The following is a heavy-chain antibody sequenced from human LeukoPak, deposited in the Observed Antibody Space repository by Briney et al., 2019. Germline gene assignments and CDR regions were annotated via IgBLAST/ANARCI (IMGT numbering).Heavy chain of an antibody. V-gene: IGHV3-33*06. CDR2: IWSDGSNQ. CDR1: GFGFSTFG. J-gene: IGHJ4*02. Sequence: GGSLRLSCAASGFGFSTFGMHWVRQAPGKGLEWVAAIWSDGSNQFYAESVKGRFTISRDNSKNTLYLQMNSLRAEDTAVYYCAKDLIVVVPAATGDYFDYWGQGTLVTVSS. D-gene: IGHD2-2*01. CDR3: AKDLIVVVPAATGDYFDY.